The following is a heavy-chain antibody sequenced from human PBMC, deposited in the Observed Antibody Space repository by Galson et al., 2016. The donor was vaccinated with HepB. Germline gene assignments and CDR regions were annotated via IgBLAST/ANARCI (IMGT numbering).Heavy chain of an antibody. J-gene: IGHJ4*02. D-gene: IGHD3-10*01. CDR2: ISSSSTYI. Sequence: SLRLSCAASGFSFSRDTMNWVRRAPGKGLEWVSSISSSSTYIYYADSVEGRFTISRDNAKNSLYLQMNSLRAEDTAVYYCARAGADYSAGKAIDYFDYWGQGTLVTGSS. CDR3: ARAGADYSAGKAIDYFDY. V-gene: IGHV3-21*01. CDR1: GFSFSRDT.